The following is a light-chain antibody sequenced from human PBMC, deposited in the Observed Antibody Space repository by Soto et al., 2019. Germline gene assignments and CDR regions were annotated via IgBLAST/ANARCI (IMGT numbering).Light chain of an antibody. CDR3: QQYSTYPPRT. Sequence: DMQMTQSPSTLSASGGDRVPMTGRVSQSISIWLACYQQKPGKAPKILIYKASSLESGVPSRFSGSGSGTEFTLTISSLQPDDFATYYCQQYSTYPPRTFGQGTKVDI. V-gene: IGKV1-5*03. CDR2: KAS. J-gene: IGKJ1*01. CDR1: QSISIW.